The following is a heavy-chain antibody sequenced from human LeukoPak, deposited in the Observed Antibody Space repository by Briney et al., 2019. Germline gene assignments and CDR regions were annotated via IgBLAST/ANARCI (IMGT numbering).Heavy chain of an antibody. V-gene: IGHV1-69*13. CDR2: IIPIFGTA. D-gene: IGHD5-12*01. J-gene: IGHJ5*02. CDR3: ARSSDIVATIGYNWFDP. CDR1: GGTFSSYA. Sequence: SVKVSCKASGGTFSSYAISWVRQAPGQGLEWMGGIIPIFGTANYAQKFQGRVTITADESTSTAYMELSSLRSEDTAVYYCARSSDIVATIGYNWFDPWGQGTLVTVSS.